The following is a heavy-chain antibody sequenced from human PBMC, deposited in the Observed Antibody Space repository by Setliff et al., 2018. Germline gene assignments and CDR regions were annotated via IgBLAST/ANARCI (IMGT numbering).Heavy chain of an antibody. V-gene: IGHV1-46*01. D-gene: IGHD3-3*01. CDR2: INPSGGST. J-gene: IGHJ3*02. CDR3: AISTIFGVVSPTPDAFDI. CDR1: GYTFTSYY. Sequence: ASVKVSCKASGYTFTSYYMHWVRQAPGQGLEWMGIINPSGGSTNYAQKFQGRVTITADKSTSTAYMKLSRLRSEDTAVYYCAISTIFGVVSPTPDAFDIWGQGTMVTVSS.